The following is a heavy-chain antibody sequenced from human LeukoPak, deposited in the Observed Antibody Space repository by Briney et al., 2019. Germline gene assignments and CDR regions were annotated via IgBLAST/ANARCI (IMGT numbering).Heavy chain of an antibody. D-gene: IGHD3-22*01. J-gene: IGHJ2*01. CDR3: ARAYYDTSGYPGWYFDL. Sequence: SETLSLTCTVSGGSISSYYRSWIRQPAGKGLQWIGRIYTSGSTNYNPSLKSRVTMSVDTSKNQFSLKLTSVTAADTAVYYCARAYYDTSGYPGWYFDLWGRGTLVTVSS. V-gene: IGHV4-4*07. CDR2: IYTSGST. CDR1: GGSISSYY.